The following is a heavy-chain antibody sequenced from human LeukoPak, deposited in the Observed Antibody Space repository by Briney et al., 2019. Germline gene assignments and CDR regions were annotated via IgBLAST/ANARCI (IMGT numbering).Heavy chain of an antibody. CDR1: GFIFSNHY. CDR3: ARHSADYNIVTGYFSGDYLDY. Sequence: PGGSLRLSCAASGFIFSNHYMDWVRQAPGKGLEWVGRIRNKVNSYITEYAASVKGRFTISRDDSQNSFFLQMNSLRTEDTAVYYCARHSADYNIVTGYFSGDYLDYWGQGTLVTVSS. CDR2: IRNKVNSYIT. J-gene: IGHJ4*02. V-gene: IGHV3-72*01. D-gene: IGHD3-9*01.